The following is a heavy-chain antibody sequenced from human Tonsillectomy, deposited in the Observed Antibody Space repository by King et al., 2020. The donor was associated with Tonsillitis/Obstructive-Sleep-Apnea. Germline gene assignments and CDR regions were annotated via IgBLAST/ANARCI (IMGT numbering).Heavy chain of an antibody. CDR1: GYSFTSYW. CDR2: IYPGDSDT. J-gene: IGHJ3*02. V-gene: IGHV5-51*03. D-gene: IGHD3-3*01. CDR3: ARPGYYDFWSGYSTDAFDI. Sequence: QLVQSGAEVKKPGESLKISCKGSGYSFTSYWIGWVRQMPGKGLEWMGSIYPGDSDTRYSPSFQGQVTISADKSISTAYLQWSSLKASDTAMYYCARPGYYDFWSGYSTDAFDIWGQGTMVTVSS.